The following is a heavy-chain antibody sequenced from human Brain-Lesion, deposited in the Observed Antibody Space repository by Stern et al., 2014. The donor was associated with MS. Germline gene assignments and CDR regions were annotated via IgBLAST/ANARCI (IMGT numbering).Heavy chain of an antibody. J-gene: IGHJ4*02. Sequence: QVQLVQSGAEVKKPGASVKVSCKVSGYTLTELSMHWVRQAPRKGLEWMGGFDPEDGETSYEQKFQGRVTMTEDTSTDTAYMELSSLRSEDTAVYYCATLSPGAGGNYYRHFDYWGQGTLVTVSS. V-gene: IGHV1-24*01. CDR2: FDPEDGET. CDR1: GYTLTELS. D-gene: IGHD1-26*01. CDR3: ATLSPGAGGNYYRHFDY.